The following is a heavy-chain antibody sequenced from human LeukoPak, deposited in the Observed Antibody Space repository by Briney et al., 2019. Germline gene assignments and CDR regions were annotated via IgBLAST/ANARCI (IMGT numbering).Heavy chain of an antibody. J-gene: IGHJ6*02. V-gene: IGHV1-8*01. CDR1: GYTFTSYD. Sequence: ASVKVSCKASGYTFTSYDINWVRQATGQGLEWMGCMNPNSGNTGYAQNFQGRVTMTRNTSISTAYMELSSLRSEDTAVYYCARGIGMLFDWPLDYYYYYGMDVWGQGTTVTVSS. CDR2: MNPNSGNT. CDR3: ARGIGMLFDWPLDYYYYYGMDV. D-gene: IGHD3-9*01.